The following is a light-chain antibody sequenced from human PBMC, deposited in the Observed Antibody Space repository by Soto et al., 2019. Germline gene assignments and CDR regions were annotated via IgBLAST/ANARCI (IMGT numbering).Light chain of an antibody. J-gene: IGKJ1*01. CDR2: GAS. V-gene: IGKV3-20*01. CDR3: QRYST. CDR1: QSVDSSH. Sequence: DMVLTQSPGTLSLSPGERATLSCRASQSVDSSHIAWYRQKPGQAPRPLIYGASSRATGIRDRFTGSGSGTDSTLTISRREAAHFAMHFWQRYSTFGQGTKV.